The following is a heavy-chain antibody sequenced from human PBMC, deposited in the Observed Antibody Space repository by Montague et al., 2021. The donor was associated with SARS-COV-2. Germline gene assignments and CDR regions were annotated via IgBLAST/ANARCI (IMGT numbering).Heavy chain of an antibody. Sequence: SETLSLTCTVSGGSISSSNYYGVWVRQPPGKGLEWIGTIFYSGSTXYKPSLKSRVTISIDTSKNQFSLKPNSVTAADTAVYYCASRRYSASGSRWYLDLWGRGTLVAVSS. CDR1: GGSISSSNYY. CDR3: ASRRYSASGSRWYLDL. V-gene: IGHV4-39*07. CDR2: IFYSGST. J-gene: IGHJ2*01. D-gene: IGHD3-10*01.